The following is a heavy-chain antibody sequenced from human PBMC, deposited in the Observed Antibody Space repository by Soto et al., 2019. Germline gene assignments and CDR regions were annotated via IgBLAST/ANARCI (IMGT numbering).Heavy chain of an antibody. CDR1: GGSISSGDYY. V-gene: IGHV4-30-4*01. CDR3: ARDQAGNDNGYYNDY. CDR2: IYHSGST. Sequence: PSETLSLTCTVSGGSISSGDYYWSWIRQPPGKGLEWIGYIYHSGSTSYNPSLKSRVTISVDTSKNQFSLKLSSMTAADTAVYFCARDQAGNDNGYYNDYWGLGALVTVSS. D-gene: IGHD3-9*01. J-gene: IGHJ4*02.